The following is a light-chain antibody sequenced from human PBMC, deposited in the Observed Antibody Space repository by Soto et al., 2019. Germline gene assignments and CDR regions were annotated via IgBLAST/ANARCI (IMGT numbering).Light chain of an antibody. CDR1: QSVSSSY. J-gene: IGKJ4*01. CDR2: GAS. Sequence: EIVLTQSPGTLSLSPGGRATLSCRASQSVSSSYLAWYQHKPDQAPRLLIYGASSRATGIPDRFSGSGSGTDFTLTISRLEPEDFAVYYCQQYDSTPLTFGGGTKVEIK. CDR3: QQYDSTPLT. V-gene: IGKV3-20*01.